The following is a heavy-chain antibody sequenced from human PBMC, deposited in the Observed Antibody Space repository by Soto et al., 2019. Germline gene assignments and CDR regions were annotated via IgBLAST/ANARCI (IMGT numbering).Heavy chain of an antibody. Sequence: QITLKESGPTLVKPTQTLTLTCTFSGFSLSSSGVGVGWIRQPPGKALEWVALIYWNDDKRCRPSLSSRLTIAKDTSKNQVVLTMTNVDPVDTATYYCAQCLGGGNSCYFDYWGQGALVTVSS. J-gene: IGHJ4*02. V-gene: IGHV2-5*01. CDR1: GFSLSSSGVG. D-gene: IGHD2-21*02. CDR3: AQCLGGGNSCYFDY. CDR2: IYWNDDK.